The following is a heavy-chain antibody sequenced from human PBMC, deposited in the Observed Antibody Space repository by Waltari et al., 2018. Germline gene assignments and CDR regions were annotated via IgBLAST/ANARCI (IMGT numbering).Heavy chain of an antibody. CDR3: ARECHAFDI. Sequence: EVQLVESGGGLVQPGGSLRLSCAASGFTFSRYWMSWVRQAPGKGLEWVANIKQDGSEKYCVDAVKGRCTISRDNAKNSLYLQMHILRAEDTAVYYCARECHAFDIWGQGTMVTVSS. CDR2: IKQDGSEK. J-gene: IGHJ3*02. CDR1: GFTFSRYW. V-gene: IGHV3-7*01.